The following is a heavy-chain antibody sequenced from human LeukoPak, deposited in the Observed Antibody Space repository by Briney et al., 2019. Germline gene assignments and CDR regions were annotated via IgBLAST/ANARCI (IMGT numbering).Heavy chain of an antibody. Sequence: GGSLKLSCAASGFTFSDSGMHWVRQAPGKGLEWVGRMRSKTQNYATAYAASVKGRFTISRDDSKNTAFLQMNSLKTEDTAVYYCTNYDDSSDLWGYWGQGTLVTVSS. CDR2: MRSKTQNYAT. CDR3: TNYDDSSDLWGY. D-gene: IGHD3-22*01. J-gene: IGHJ4*02. V-gene: IGHV3-73*01. CDR1: GFTFSDSG.